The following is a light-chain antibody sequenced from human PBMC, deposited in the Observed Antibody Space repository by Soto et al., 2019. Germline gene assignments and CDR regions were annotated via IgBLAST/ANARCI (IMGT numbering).Light chain of an antibody. J-gene: IGKJ3*01. CDR2: AAS. CDR3: QQATSCPFT. Sequence: DIQMTQSPSSVSASIGDRVTITCRASQIIGSWLAWYQQKPGKAPTLLIYAASSLQSGVPSRFSGSGSGTDFTLTITSLQAEDSATYYCQQATSCPFTFGPGTKVDIK. V-gene: IGKV1-12*02. CDR1: QIIGSW.